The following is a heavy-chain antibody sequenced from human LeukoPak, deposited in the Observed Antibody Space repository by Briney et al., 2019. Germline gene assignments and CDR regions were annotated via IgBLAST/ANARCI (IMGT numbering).Heavy chain of an antibody. Sequence: ASVKVSCKASGYTFTSYGISWVRQAPGQGLEWMGWISAYNGNTNYAQKLQGRVTMTTDTSTSTAYMELSSLRSEDTAVYYCARDSRSKSAFDIWGQGTMVTVSS. V-gene: IGHV1-18*01. CDR3: ARDSRSKSAFDI. CDR1: GYTFTSYG. J-gene: IGHJ3*02. CDR2: ISAYNGNT.